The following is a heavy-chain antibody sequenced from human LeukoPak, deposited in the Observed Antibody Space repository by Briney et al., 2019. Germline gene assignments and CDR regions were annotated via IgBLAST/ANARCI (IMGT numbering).Heavy chain of an antibody. CDR2: ITPIFGTA. CDR1: GGTLSSDT. CDR3: ARQAKNHLPLYYFDC. V-gene: IGHV1-69*13. J-gene: IGHJ4*02. D-gene: IGHD1-14*01. Sequence: ASVKVSCKASGGTLSSDTISWVRQAPGQGLEWMGGITPIFGTAKYAQTFQGRVRITADESTGTSYMELSSLRSEDTGVYYCARQAKNHLPLYYFDCWGQGTLVTVSS.